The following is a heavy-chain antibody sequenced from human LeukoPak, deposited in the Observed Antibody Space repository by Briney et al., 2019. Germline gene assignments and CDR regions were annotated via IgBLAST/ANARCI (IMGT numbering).Heavy chain of an antibody. Sequence: SETLSLTCTVSGYSISSGYYWGWIRQPPGKGLEWIGSIYHSGSTYYNPSLKSRVTISVDTSKNQFSLKLSSVTAADTAVYYCARSVRGAMSGYYYMDVWGKGTTVTISS. CDR2: IYHSGST. CDR1: GYSISSGYY. CDR3: ARSVRGAMSGYYYMDV. D-gene: IGHD3-10*01. J-gene: IGHJ6*03. V-gene: IGHV4-38-2*02.